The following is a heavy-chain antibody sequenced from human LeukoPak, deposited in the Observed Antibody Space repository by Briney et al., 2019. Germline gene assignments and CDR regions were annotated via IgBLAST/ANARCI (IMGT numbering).Heavy chain of an antibody. CDR1: GDSVSSNSVT. Sequence: SQTLSLTCAISGDSVSSNSVTWNWIRQSPSRGLEWLGRTYYRSTWYNDYAVSVRGRITVNPDTSKNQFYLHLNSVTPEDTAVYYCARRLTQYDCFDPWGQGILVTVSS. CDR3: ARRLTQYDCFDP. CDR2: TYYRSTWYN. D-gene: IGHD2-2*01. J-gene: IGHJ5*02. V-gene: IGHV6-1*01.